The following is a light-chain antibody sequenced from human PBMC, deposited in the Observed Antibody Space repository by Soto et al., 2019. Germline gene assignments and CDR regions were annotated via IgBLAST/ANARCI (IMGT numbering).Light chain of an antibody. V-gene: IGKV3-20*01. CDR3: HEYGSPPQT. Sequence: EIGLTTSPGTLSFSPGETATRSCRSSQSVTSRSLAWYKQKPGQAPRLLIYAASSRATGITDRFSGSGSGTDFTLTISRLEPEDFAVYYCHEYGSPPQTFGQGTKVDIK. J-gene: IGKJ1*01. CDR1: QSVTSRS. CDR2: AAS.